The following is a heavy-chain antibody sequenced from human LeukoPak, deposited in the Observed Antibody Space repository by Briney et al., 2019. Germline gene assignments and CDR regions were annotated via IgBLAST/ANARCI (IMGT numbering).Heavy chain of an antibody. V-gene: IGHV5-51*01. CDR1: GYRFTTHW. CDR2: IFPGDSDT. CDR3: ASSESQTKFDY. Sequence: PGESLQISCKGSGYRFTTHWIGWVRQMPGKGLEWMGIIFPGDSDTAYSPSFQGHVTISADKPISTAFLQWSSLKASDSAMYYCASSESQTKFDYWGQGTLVTVSS. J-gene: IGHJ4*02. D-gene: IGHD1-7*01.